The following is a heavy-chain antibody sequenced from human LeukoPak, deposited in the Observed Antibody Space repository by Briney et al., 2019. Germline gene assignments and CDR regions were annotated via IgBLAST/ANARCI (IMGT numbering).Heavy chain of an antibody. D-gene: IGHD3-22*01. Sequence: GGSLRLSCAASGFTLDDYAMHWVRPAPGKGLEWVALISGVGGSTYYADSVKGRFTISRDNSKNSLYLQMNSLRTEDTALYYCAKDNPHYYDSSGYCDYWGQGTLVTVSS. V-gene: IGHV3-43*02. CDR2: ISGVGGST. CDR1: GFTLDDYA. CDR3: AKDNPHYYDSSGYCDY. J-gene: IGHJ4*02.